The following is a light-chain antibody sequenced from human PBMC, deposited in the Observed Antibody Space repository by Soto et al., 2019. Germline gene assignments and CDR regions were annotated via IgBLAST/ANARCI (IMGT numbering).Light chain of an antibody. CDR2: GAS. CDR1: QSVSSSY. CDR3: QQYGNSPRT. Sequence: EIVLTQSPGTLSLSPGERATLSCRASQSVSSSYLAWYQQKPGQAPRLVIYGASSRATGIPDRFSGSGSGTDFTLTISRLEPEDFAVYYCQQYGNSPRTVGQGTKVDIK. V-gene: IGKV3-20*01. J-gene: IGKJ1*01.